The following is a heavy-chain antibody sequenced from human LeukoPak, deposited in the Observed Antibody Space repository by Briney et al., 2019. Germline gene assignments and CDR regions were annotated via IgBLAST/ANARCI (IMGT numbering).Heavy chain of an antibody. V-gene: IGHV4-59*01. CDR3: ARAQIASKVDY. CDR1: GGSISNYY. Sequence: PSETLSLTCTVSGGSISNYYWSWIRQPPGKGLEWIGNIYYSGSTNYNPSLKSRVTLSLDTSKNQFSLKLSSVTAADTAVYYCARAQIASKVDYWGQGTLVTVSS. J-gene: IGHJ4*02. D-gene: IGHD2-15*01. CDR2: IYYSGST.